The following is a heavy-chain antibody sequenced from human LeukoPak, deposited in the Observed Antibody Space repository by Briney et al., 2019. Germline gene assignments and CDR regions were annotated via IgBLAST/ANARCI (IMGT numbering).Heavy chain of an antibody. V-gene: IGHV1-18*01. CDR1: GYTFTSYG. Sequence: GASVKVSCKASGYTFTSYGISWVRQAPGQGLEWMGWISAYNGNTNYAQKLQGRVTMTTDTSTSTAYMELRSLRSDDTAVYYCARVGYYGSGSVENWFDPWGQGTLVTVSS. J-gene: IGHJ5*02. D-gene: IGHD3-10*01. CDR2: ISAYNGNT. CDR3: ARVGYYGSGSVENWFDP.